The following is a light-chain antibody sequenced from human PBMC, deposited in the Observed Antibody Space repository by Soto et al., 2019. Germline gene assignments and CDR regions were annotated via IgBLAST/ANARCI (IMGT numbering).Light chain of an antibody. CDR3: CSYAGSYTHV. V-gene: IGLV2-11*01. CDR1: SSDVGSYNY. CDR2: DVS. J-gene: IGLJ1*01. Sequence: QSVLTQPRSVSGSPGQSVTISCTGTSSDVGSYNYVSWDQQHPGKAPKLMIYDVSKRPSGVPDRFSGSKSGNTASLTISGLQAEDEADYYCCSYAGSYTHVFGTGTKVTVL.